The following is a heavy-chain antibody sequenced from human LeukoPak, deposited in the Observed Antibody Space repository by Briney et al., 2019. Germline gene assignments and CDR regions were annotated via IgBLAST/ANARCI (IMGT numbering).Heavy chain of an antibody. D-gene: IGHD5-24*01. CDR1: VDPLINYF. J-gene: IGHJ4*02. V-gene: IGHV4-34*01. Sequence: ASETLSLTCAVYVDPLINYFGSWIRQSPGKGLEWIGEINHSGFTNYNSSLTSRVTMSVDTSKNQLSLILTSVTPADTAMYYCARGLGQCDYWGQGTLVTVSS. CDR3: ARGLGQCDY. CDR2: INHSGFT.